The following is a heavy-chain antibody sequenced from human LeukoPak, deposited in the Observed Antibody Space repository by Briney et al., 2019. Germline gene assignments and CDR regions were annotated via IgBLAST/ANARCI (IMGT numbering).Heavy chain of an antibody. CDR3: ARQATDYYYYYMDV. CDR1: GYSISSSYY. Sequence: SETLSLTCTVSGYSISSSYYWGWIRQPPGKGLEWIGSIYYSGSTYYNPSLKSRVTISVDTSKNQFSLKLSSVTAADTAVYYCARQATDYYYYYMDVWGQGTTVTVSS. V-gene: IGHV4-39*01. CDR2: IYYSGST. J-gene: IGHJ6*03.